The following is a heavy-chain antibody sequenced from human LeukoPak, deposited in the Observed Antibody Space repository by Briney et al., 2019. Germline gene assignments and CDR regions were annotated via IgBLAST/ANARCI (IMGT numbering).Heavy chain of an antibody. CDR3: ASLPYYYDSSGSFAAFDI. CDR1: GGSISSYH. D-gene: IGHD3-22*01. Sequence: SETLSLTCTVSGGSISSYHWSWIRQPPGKGLEWIGYIYYSGSTNYNPSLKSRVTISVDTSKNQFSLKLSSVTAADTAVYYRASLPYYYDSSGSFAAFDIWGQGTMVTVSS. CDR2: IYYSGST. V-gene: IGHV4-59*01. J-gene: IGHJ3*02.